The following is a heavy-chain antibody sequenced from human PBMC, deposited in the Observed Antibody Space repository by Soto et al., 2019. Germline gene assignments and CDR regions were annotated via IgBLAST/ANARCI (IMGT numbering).Heavy chain of an antibody. V-gene: IGHV3-7*01. CDR1: GFTFSSYW. D-gene: IGHD5-12*01. CDR3: ACDSGYSHYDSETDY. CDR2: IKQDGSEK. Sequence: EVQLVESGGGLVQPGGSLRLSCAASGFTFSSYWMSWVRQAPGKGLEWVANIKQDGSEKYYVDSVKGRFTIYRDHAKNTLYLQMTSLTATDTAVYYCACDSGYSHYDSETDYWCQGTLVTVSS. J-gene: IGHJ4*02.